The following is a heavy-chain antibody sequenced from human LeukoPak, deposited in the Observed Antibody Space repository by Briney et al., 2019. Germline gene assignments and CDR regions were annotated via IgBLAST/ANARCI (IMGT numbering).Heavy chain of an antibody. CDR2: ISAYNGNT. CDR1: GYTFTSYG. J-gene: IGHJ4*02. V-gene: IGHV1-18*01. D-gene: IGHD3-22*01. CDR3: ARDRYYYDSSGYQPLDY. Sequence: ASVKVSCKASGYTFTSYGISWVRQAPGQGLEWMGWISAYNGNTNYAQKLQGRVTMTTDTSTSTAYMELRSLRSDDTAVYYCARDRYYYDSSGYQPLDYWGQGTLVTVSS.